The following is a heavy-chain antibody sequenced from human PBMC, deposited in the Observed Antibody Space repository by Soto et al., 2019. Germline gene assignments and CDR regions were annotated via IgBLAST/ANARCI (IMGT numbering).Heavy chain of an antibody. Sequence: ASVKVSCKASGYTFTSYGISWVRQAPGQGLEWMGWISAYNGNTNYAQKLQGRVTVTTDTSTSTAYMELRSLRSDDTAVYYCARIRYCSSTSCYTGFDYWGQGTLVTVSS. CDR3: ARIRYCSSTSCYTGFDY. CDR1: GYTFTSYG. D-gene: IGHD2-2*02. J-gene: IGHJ4*02. V-gene: IGHV1-18*01. CDR2: ISAYNGNT.